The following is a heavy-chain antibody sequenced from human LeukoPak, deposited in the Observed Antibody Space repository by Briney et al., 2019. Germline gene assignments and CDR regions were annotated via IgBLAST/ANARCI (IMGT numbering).Heavy chain of an antibody. D-gene: IGHD6-19*01. CDR3: ARGSTYSSGWYTGFDY. J-gene: IGHJ4*02. V-gene: IGHV1-69*06. Sequence: GASVKVSCKASGATFISYAMSWVRQAPGQGLEWMGGIIPIFGTANYAQKFQGRVTITADKSTSTAYMEVSSLRSEDTAVYYCARGSTYSSGWYTGFDYWGQGTLVTVSS. CDR1: GATFISYA. CDR2: IIPIFGTA.